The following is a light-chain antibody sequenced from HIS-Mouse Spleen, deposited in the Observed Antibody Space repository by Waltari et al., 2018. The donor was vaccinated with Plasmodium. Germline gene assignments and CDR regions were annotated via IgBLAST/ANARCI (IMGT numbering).Light chain of an antibody. V-gene: IGLV3-10*01. CDR1: ALPKKY. J-gene: IGLJ3*02. CDR2: EDR. Sequence: SYELTQPPSVSVSPGQTARITCSGDALPKKYAYWYQQKSGQAPVLVIYEDRKRPSGFPERFSGSSSETIATLTIRGAQVEDEADYYCYSTDSSGNHRVFGGGTKLTVL. CDR3: YSTDSSGNHRV.